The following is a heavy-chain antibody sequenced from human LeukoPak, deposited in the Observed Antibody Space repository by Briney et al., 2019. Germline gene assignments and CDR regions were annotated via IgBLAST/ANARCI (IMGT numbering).Heavy chain of an antibody. CDR3: ARGAETDSFDY. CDR2: IIPILGIA. CDR1: RYTFTGYY. Sequence: ASVKVSCKASRYTFTGYYMHWVRQAPGQGLEWMGRIIPILGIANYAQKFQGRVTITADKSTSTAYMELSSLRSEDTAVYYCARGAETDSFDYWGQGTLVTVSS. J-gene: IGHJ4*02. V-gene: IGHV1-69*02. D-gene: IGHD4/OR15-4a*01.